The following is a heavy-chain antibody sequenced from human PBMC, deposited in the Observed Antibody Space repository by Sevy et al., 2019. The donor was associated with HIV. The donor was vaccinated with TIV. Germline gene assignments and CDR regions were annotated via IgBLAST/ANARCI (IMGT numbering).Heavy chain of an antibody. Sequence: GGSLRLSCVASGFTFSDHYMEWVRQAPGKGLEWVGRTRNKADGYTTEYAASGKGRFTISRDDSRNSLYVQMNSLKAEDTAVYYCATHAGIAAAGRVFDYWGQGTLVTVSS. CDR3: ATHAGIAAAGRVFDY. V-gene: IGHV3-72*01. J-gene: IGHJ4*02. D-gene: IGHD6-13*01. CDR2: TRNKADGYTT. CDR1: GFTFSDHY.